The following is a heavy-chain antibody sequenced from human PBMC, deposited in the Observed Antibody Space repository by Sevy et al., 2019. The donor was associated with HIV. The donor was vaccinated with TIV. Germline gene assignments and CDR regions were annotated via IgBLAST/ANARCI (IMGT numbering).Heavy chain of an antibody. CDR1: GFTFSDHY. V-gene: IGHV3-72*01. Sequence: GGSLRLSCAASGFTFSDHYVDWVRQAPGKGLEWVGRIRNRPNSYTTEYAACVQGRYTITRDDSRNSVYLQMNSLNTLDSAVYYCVRGPNCGVGGCQQISPYCLDVWGKGSTVTVS. CDR3: VRGPNCGVGGCQQISPYCLDV. D-gene: IGHD2-15*01. J-gene: IGHJ6*03. CDR2: IRNRPNSYTT.